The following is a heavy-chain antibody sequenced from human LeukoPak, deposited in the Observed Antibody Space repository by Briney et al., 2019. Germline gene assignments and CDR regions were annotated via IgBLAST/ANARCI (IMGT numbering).Heavy chain of an antibody. Sequence: GESLKISCKGSGLTFSSCWIGWVRQMPGKGLKWMGIIYPGDSDTRYSPSFQGQVTISADNSITTAYLQWSSLKASDTAMYYCARSAAARRGLYFDYWGQGTLVTLSS. V-gene: IGHV5-51*01. CDR3: ARSAAARRGLYFDY. CDR2: IYPGDSDT. CDR1: GLTFSSCW. D-gene: IGHD6-6*01. J-gene: IGHJ4*02.